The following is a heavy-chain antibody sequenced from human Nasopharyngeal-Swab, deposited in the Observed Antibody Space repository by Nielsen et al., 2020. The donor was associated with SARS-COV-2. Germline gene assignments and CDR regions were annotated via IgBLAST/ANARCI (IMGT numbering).Heavy chain of an antibody. CDR1: GASIAYSTFY. V-gene: IGHV4-39*01. CDR3: VRSSSWYYFDY. CDR2: IYYNGNT. J-gene: IGHJ4*02. Sequence: GSLRLSCTVSGASIAYSTFYWGWIRQPPGKGLEWIGNIYYNGNTYQNPSLKSRLTISVDKFKNQFSLQLSSVTAADTAVYYCVRSSSWYYFDYWAQGTQVTVSS. D-gene: IGHD6-13*01.